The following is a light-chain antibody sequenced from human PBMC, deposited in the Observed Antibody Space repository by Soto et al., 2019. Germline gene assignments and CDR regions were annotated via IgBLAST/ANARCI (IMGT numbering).Light chain of an antibody. V-gene: IGKV4-1*01. Sequence: DIVMTQSPDSLAVFLGERATINCKSSQSVLFSSNNKNYLAWYQQKPGQPPKLLIYLASTREVWVPDRFSGSGSGTDFTLTISIVQAEDVAVYYCQQYSSSLLTFGGGTKVEIK. J-gene: IGKJ4*01. CDR1: QSVLFSSNNKNY. CDR3: QQYSSSLLT. CDR2: LAS.